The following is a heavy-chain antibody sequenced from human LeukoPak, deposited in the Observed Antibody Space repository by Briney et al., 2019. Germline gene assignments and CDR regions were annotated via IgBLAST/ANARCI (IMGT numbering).Heavy chain of an antibody. J-gene: IGHJ6*03. CDR1: GYTFTSYG. CDR2: ISAYNGNT. Sequence: ASVKVSCKASGYTFTSYGISWVRQAPGQGLEWMGWISAYNGNTNYAQKLQGRVTMTTDTSTSTAYMELRSLRSDDTAVYYCARQGQQPPYYYYYMDVWGKGTTVTVSS. V-gene: IGHV1-18*01. CDR3: ARQGQQPPYYYYYMDV. D-gene: IGHD6-13*01.